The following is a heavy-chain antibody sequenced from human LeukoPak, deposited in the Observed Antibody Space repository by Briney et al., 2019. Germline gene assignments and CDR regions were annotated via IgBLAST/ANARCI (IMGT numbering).Heavy chain of an antibody. Sequence: GGSLRLSCAASGFTFSSYWMDWVRQAPGKGLVWVSRINSDGSSTIYADSVKGRFTISRDNAKNTLYLQMNSLRAGDTALYYCVRDDSRPGEAFDIWGQGTMVTVSS. CDR2: INSDGSST. V-gene: IGHV3-74*01. CDR1: GFTFSSYW. CDR3: VRDDSRPGEAFDI. D-gene: IGHD3-10*01. J-gene: IGHJ3*02.